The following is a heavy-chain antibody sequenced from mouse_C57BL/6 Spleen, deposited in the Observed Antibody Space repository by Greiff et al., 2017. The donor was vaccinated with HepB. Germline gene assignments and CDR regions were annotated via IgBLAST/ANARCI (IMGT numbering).Heavy chain of an antibody. CDR3: ARHGSSYGYWYFDV. J-gene: IGHJ1*03. V-gene: IGHV5-6*01. CDR2: ISSGGSYT. D-gene: IGHD1-1*01. Sequence: EVQLQESGGDLVKPGGSLKLSCAASGFTFSSYGMSWVRQTPDKRLEWVATISSGGSYTYYPDSVKGRFTISRDNAKNTLYLQMSSLKSEDTAMYYCARHGSSYGYWYFDVWGTGTTVTVSS. CDR1: GFTFSSYG.